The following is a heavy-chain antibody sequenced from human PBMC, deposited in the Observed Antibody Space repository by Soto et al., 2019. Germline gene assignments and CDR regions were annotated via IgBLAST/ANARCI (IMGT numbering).Heavy chain of an antibody. J-gene: IGHJ4*02. CDR1: GFTFSSFA. V-gene: IGHV3-23*01. CDR3: AKAARVTTVYNFAF. CDR2: ISDSGGNT. D-gene: IGHD4-4*01. Sequence: EVQLLESGGGLVQPGGSLRLSCAASGFTFSSFAMNWVRQAPGKGLEWVSLISDSGGNTFHADSVKGRFTISRDNSKNTLHLQMDSLSVEDTAVYYCAKAARVTTVYNFAFWGQGTLVTVSS.